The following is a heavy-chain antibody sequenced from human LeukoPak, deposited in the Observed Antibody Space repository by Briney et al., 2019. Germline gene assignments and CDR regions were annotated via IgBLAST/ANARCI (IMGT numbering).Heavy chain of an antibody. J-gene: IGHJ5*02. Sequence: ASVKVSCKASGYTXTGYYMHWVRQAPGQGLEWMGWINPNSGGTNYAQKFQGRVTMTRDTSISKAYMELSRLRSDDTAVYYCASLPLYGSGSYYSHNWFDPWGQGTLVTVSS. CDR2: INPNSGGT. V-gene: IGHV1-2*02. D-gene: IGHD3-10*01. CDR3: ASLPLYGSGSYYSHNWFDP. CDR1: GYTXTGYY.